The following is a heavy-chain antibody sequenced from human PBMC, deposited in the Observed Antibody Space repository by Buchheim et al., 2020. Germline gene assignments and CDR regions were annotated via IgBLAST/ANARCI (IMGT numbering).Heavy chain of an antibody. CDR3: AKDWANSGMDV. CDR1: GFTFRTYG. V-gene: IGHV3-30*18. CDR2: ISYGGNNK. D-gene: IGHD3-16*01. Sequence: QVQLVESGGGVVQPGRSLRLSCVVSGFTFRTYGMYWVRQAPGKGLEWLAVISYGGNNKYYADSVKGRFTISRDNSKNTLYLQIHSLRADDTAVYYCAKDWANSGMDVWGQGTT. J-gene: IGHJ6*02.